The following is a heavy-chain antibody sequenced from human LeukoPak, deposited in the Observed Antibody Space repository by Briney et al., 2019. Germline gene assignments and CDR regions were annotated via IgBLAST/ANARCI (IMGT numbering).Heavy chain of an antibody. V-gene: IGHV3-30*02. Sequence: GGSLRLSCVVSGFTFTSHGMNWIRQAPGKGLEWVAFIQHDGSNKYHADSVKGRFTISRDNSKNTLYLQMNSLRAEDTAVYYCASGPPSIAAPADYWGQGTLVTVSS. J-gene: IGHJ4*02. CDR1: GFTFTSHG. CDR3: ASGPPSIAAPADY. CDR2: IQHDGSNK. D-gene: IGHD6-6*01.